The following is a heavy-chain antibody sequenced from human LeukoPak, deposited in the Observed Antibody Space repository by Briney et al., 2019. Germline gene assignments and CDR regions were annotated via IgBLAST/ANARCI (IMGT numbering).Heavy chain of an antibody. V-gene: IGHV3-7*01. J-gene: IGHJ4*02. D-gene: IGHD1-26*01. Sequence: TGGSLRLSCAASGFTFSSYWMIWVRQAPGKGLEWVANIKQDGSEKYYVDSVKGRFTISRDNAKNSLYLQMNSLRAEDTAVYYCARVQVGATTYYFDYWGQGTLVTVSS. CDR3: ARVQVGATTYYFDY. CDR1: GFTFSSYW. CDR2: IKQDGSEK.